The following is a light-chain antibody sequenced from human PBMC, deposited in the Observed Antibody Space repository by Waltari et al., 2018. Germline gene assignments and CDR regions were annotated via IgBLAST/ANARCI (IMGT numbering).Light chain of an antibody. CDR3: QKYNSAPWT. V-gene: IGKV1-5*01. CDR2: DAS. Sequence: DIQMTQSPSTLSASVGDRVLITCRASQSISGWLAWYQQKPGKAPKLLIYDASSLESGVPSRFSGSGSGTEFTLTISSLQPEDVATYYCQKYNSAPWTFGQGTRVEIK. CDR1: QSISGW. J-gene: IGKJ1*01.